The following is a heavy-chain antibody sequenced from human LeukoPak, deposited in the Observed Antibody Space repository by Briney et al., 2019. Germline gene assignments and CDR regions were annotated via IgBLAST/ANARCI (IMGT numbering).Heavy chain of an antibody. CDR2: MNPNSGNT. CDR3: ARGLISDDAFDI. CDR1: GYTFTSYD. V-gene: IGHV1-8*03. J-gene: IGHJ3*02. Sequence: ASVNVSCKASGYTFTSYDINWVRQATGQGLEWMGWMNPNSGNTGYAQKFQGRVTITRNTSISTAYMELSSLRSEDTAVYYCARGLISDDAFDIWGQGTMVTVSS. D-gene: IGHD3-10*01.